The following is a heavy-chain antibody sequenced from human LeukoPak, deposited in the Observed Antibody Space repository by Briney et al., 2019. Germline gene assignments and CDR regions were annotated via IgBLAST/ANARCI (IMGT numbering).Heavy chain of an antibody. Sequence: ASVKVSCKAPGYTFTSYGISWVRQAPGQGLEWVGWISAYNGNTNYAQKLQGRVTMTTDTSTSTAYMELRSLRSDDTAVYYCARVFTIFGVVSTPDYWGQGTLVTVSS. CDR1: GYTFTSYG. J-gene: IGHJ4*02. D-gene: IGHD3-3*01. CDR2: ISAYNGNT. V-gene: IGHV1-18*01. CDR3: ARVFTIFGVVSTPDY.